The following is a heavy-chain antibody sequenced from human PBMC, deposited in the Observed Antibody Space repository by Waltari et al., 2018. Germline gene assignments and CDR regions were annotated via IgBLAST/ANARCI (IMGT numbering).Heavy chain of an antibody. CDR3: ARGKAFDP. Sequence: VRLVESGGGRVEPGESLRLSCGGSGFSFDEYSMNWVRQAPGKGLEWVSSLNNGGDYKGYADSVEGRFTISRDNDKNTLYLQMNDLRVDDTAIYYCARGKAFDPWGQGTRVNVSS. CDR1: GFSFDEYS. J-gene: IGHJ5*02. CDR2: LNNGGDYK. V-gene: IGHV3-21*06.